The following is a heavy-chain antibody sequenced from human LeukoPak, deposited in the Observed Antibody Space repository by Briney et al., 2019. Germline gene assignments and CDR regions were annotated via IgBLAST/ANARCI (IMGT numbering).Heavy chain of an antibody. J-gene: IGHJ4*02. CDR2: INPAGSVT. V-gene: IGHV3-74*01. Sequence: PGGSLRLSRSASGFTISSYWMHWVRQAPGKGLVWVSRINPAGSVTNHADSVRGRFTISRDTATNTLYLEMNSLRAEDTAVYYCSRDFVGAEEYWGQGTLVTVSS. CDR1: GFTISSYW. CDR3: SRDFVGAEEY. D-gene: IGHD3-16*01.